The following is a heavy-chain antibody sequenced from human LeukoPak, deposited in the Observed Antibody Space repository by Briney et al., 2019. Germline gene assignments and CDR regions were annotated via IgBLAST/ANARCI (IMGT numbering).Heavy chain of an antibody. J-gene: IGHJ4*02. Sequence: SPTLSLTCTVSGGSFTDCYYHWSRNPPHPGKDLKGFSNTNYSGSTYYNPSLKSRVTISVDTSKNQFSLKLSSVTAADTAVYYCAREPAYCSSTSCYPYYFDYWGQGTLVTVSS. V-gene: IGHV4-31*03. CDR3: AREPAYCSSTSCYPYYFDY. CDR2: TNYSGST. D-gene: IGHD2-2*01. CDR1: GGSFTDCYYH.